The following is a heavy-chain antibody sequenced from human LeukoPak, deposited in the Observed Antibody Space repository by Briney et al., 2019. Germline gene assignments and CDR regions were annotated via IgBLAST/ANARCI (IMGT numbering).Heavy chain of an antibody. D-gene: IGHD6-19*01. CDR2: IYSGGTT. CDR3: ARVETGWDAFDI. Sequence: GGSLRLSCAVSGFTFSRYWMSWVRQAPGKGLEWVSFIYSGGTTYYADSVKGRFTISRHNSKNTLYLQMNSLRAEDTAVYYCARVETGWDAFDIWGQGTMVTVSS. V-gene: IGHV3-53*04. J-gene: IGHJ3*02. CDR1: GFTFSRYW.